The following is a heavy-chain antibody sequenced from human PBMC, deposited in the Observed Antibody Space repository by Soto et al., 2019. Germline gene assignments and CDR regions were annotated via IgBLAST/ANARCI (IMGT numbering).Heavy chain of an antibody. D-gene: IGHD4-17*01. Sequence: GESLKISCAASGFTFSSYAMSWVRQAPGKGLEWVSAISGSGGSTYYEDSVKGRFTISRDNSKNTLYLQMNSLRAEDTAVYYCAKDAQPLFYGDYGGRYYYYMDVWGKGTTVTVSS. CDR2: ISGSGGST. V-gene: IGHV3-23*01. CDR1: GFTFSSYA. J-gene: IGHJ6*03. CDR3: AKDAQPLFYGDYGGRYYYYMDV.